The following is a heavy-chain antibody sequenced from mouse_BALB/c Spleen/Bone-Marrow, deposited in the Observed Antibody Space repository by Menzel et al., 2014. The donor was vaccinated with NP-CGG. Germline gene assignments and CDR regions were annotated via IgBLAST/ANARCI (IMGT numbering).Heavy chain of an antibody. CDR2: IYPGDGDT. CDR1: GYAFSTYW. V-gene: IGHV1-80*01. CDR3: ARGARSAIDY. Sequence: QVQLQQSGAELVRPESSVKISCKASGYAFSTYWMIWVKQRPGQGLEWIGQIYPGDGDTNYNGKFKGKATLTADKSSNTAYMQLSSLTSEDSAVYYCARGARSAIDYWGQGTSVTVSS. J-gene: IGHJ4*01. D-gene: IGHD3-1*01.